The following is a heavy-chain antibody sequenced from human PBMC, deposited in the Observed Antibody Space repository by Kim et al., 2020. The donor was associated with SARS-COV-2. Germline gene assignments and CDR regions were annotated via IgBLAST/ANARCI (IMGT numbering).Heavy chain of an antibody. CDR1: GGSISSGGYY. J-gene: IGHJ4*02. CDR2: IYYSGST. CDR3: ARENWNDLDFGFDY. V-gene: IGHV4-31*03. D-gene: IGHD1-1*01. Sequence: SETLSLTCTVSGGSISSGGYYWSWIRQHPGKGLEWIGYIYYSGSTYYNPSLKSRVTISVDTSKNQFSLKLSSVTAADTAVYYCARENWNDLDFGFDYWGQGTLVTVSS.